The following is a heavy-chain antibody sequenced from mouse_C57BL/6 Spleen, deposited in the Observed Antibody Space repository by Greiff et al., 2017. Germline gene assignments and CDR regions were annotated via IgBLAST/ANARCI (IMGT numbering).Heavy chain of an antibody. V-gene: IGHV1-55*01. CDR3: ARKIYDYDGYFDV. Sequence: QVQLQQPGAELVKPGASVKMSCKASGYTFTSYWITWVKQRPGQGLEWIGDIYPGSGSTNYNEKFKSKATLTVDTSSSTAYMQLRRLTSEDSAVYDSARKIYDYDGYFDVWGTGTTVTVSS. CDR1: GYTFTSYW. J-gene: IGHJ1*03. D-gene: IGHD2-4*01. CDR2: IYPGSGST.